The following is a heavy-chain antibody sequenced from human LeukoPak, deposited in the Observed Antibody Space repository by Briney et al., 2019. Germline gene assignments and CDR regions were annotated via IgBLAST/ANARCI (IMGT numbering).Heavy chain of an antibody. D-gene: IGHD3-16*02. CDR2: IYIGGST. CDR1: GFTFSSNY. J-gene: IGHJ3*02. V-gene: IGHV3-66*01. CDR3: AREGDGLGELSPDAFDI. Sequence: GGSLRLSCAASGFTFSSNYMSWVRQAPGKGLEWFSVIYIGGSTYYADSVKGRFTISRDNSKNTLYLQMNSLRAEETAVYYCAREGDGLGELSPDAFDIWGQGTMVTVSS.